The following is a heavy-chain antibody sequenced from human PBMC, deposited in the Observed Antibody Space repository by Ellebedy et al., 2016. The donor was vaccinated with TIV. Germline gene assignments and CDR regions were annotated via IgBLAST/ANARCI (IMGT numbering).Heavy chain of an antibody. CDR1: GYSFTNYW. Sequence: GESLKISXKGSGYSFTNYWIGWVRQMPGKGLEWMGIIYPGDSDSRNSPPFQGQVTISADKSISTAYLQWSSLKASDTAMYYCARRYCSGGSCYFDYWGQGTLVTVSS. D-gene: IGHD2-15*01. CDR3: ARRYCSGGSCYFDY. V-gene: IGHV5-51*01. J-gene: IGHJ4*02. CDR2: IYPGDSDS.